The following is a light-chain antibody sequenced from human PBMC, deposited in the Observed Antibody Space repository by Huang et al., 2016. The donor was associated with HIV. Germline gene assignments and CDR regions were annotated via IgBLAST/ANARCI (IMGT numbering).Light chain of an antibody. J-gene: IGKJ5*01. Sequence: EIVMTQSPATLSVSPGERATLSCRASQSVTSLAWYQQKPGQTPRLLIYGASTRATSIPARFSGSGSGTDFTLTIISLQSEDFAVYYCQQYNNWPSITFGQGTRLEIK. CDR1: QSVTS. CDR3: QQYNNWPSIT. V-gene: IGKV3-15*01. CDR2: GAS.